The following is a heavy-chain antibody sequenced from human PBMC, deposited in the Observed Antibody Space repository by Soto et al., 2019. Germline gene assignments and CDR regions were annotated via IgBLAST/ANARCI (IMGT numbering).Heavy chain of an antibody. J-gene: IGHJ4*02. CDR1: GFKFRSHA. CDR3: AKDQDTSGYYSVGD. CDR2: ISFDGSSQ. Sequence: QVQLVESGGGVVQPGRSLRLSCAASGFKFRSHAMHWVRQAPGQGLEWVAVISFDGSSQYYADFVNGRFTVSRDNSKTTLYLQLNSLRAEDTALYFCAKDQDTSGYYSVGDWGRGTLVTVSS. D-gene: IGHD3-22*01. V-gene: IGHV3-30-3*01.